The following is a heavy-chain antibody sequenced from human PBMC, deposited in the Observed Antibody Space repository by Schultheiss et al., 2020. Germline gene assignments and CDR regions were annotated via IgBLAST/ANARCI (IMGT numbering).Heavy chain of an antibody. CDR3: ASYSIAVAGHFDY. Sequence: SQTLSLTCTVSGGSISSGDYYWSWIRQPPGKGLEWIGYIYYSGSTYYNPSLKSRVTISVDTSKNQFSLKLSSVTAADTAVYYCASYSIAVAGHFDYWGQGTLVTVSS. V-gene: IGHV4-30-4*01. CDR2: IYYSGST. J-gene: IGHJ4*02. D-gene: IGHD6-19*01. CDR1: GGSISSGDYY.